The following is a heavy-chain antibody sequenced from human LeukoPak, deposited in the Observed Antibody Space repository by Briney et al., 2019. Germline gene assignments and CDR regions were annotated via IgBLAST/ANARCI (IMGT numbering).Heavy chain of an antibody. CDR1: GGSFSGYY. J-gene: IGHJ4*02. D-gene: IGHD1-26*01. Sequence: SETLSLTCAVYGGSFSGYYWSWIRQPPGKGLEWIGEINHSGSTNYNPSLKSRVTISVDTSKNQFSLKLSSVTAADTAVYYCARIPNSGSYHKSFDYWGQGTLVTVSS. CDR3: ARIPNSGSYHKSFDY. V-gene: IGHV4-34*01. CDR2: INHSGST.